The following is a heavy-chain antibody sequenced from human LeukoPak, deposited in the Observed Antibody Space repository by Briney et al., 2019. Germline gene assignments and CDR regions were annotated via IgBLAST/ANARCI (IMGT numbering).Heavy chain of an antibody. CDR1: GFTFSRYA. CDR3: AKLYGDYGGGAFDI. V-gene: IGHV3-23*01. Sequence: GGSLRLSCAASGFTFSRYAMSWVRQAPGKGLGWVSAISGSSTYYADSVKGRFTISRDNSKNTLYLQMNSLRAEDTAVYYCAKLYGDYGGGAFDIWGQGTMVTVSS. D-gene: IGHD4-17*01. CDR2: ISGSST. J-gene: IGHJ3*02.